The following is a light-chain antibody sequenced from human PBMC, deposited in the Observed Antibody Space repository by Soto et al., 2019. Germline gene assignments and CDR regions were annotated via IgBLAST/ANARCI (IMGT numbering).Light chain of an antibody. CDR2: DAS. V-gene: IGKV3D-15*01. CDR3: QQYNDWPRT. CDR1: ESVSNK. J-gene: IGKJ1*01. Sequence: EIFMTHSPATFSVSPAKRATVSSRASESVSNKLAWYQQKPGQAPRLLIYDASARATGIPARFSGSGSGTDFTLTISSLQSEDFAVYYCQQYNDWPRTFGQGTKVDTK.